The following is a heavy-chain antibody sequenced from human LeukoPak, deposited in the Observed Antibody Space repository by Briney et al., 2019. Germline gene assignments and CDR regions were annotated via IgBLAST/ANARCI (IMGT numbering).Heavy chain of an antibody. Sequence: GASVKVSCKASGYTFTDYYIHWVRQAPGQGLEWMGRISPNSGGTSYAQKFPGRVTMTRDTSIATAYMELSSLRSDDTAGYYCARGPVGATNAFHIWGQGTLVTLSS. CDR2: ISPNSGGT. J-gene: IGHJ3*02. V-gene: IGHV1-2*06. D-gene: IGHD1-26*01. CDR3: ARGPVGATNAFHI. CDR1: GYTFTDYY.